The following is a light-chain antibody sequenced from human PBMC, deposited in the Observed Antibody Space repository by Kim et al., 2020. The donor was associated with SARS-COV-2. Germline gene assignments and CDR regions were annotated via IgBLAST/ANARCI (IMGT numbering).Light chain of an antibody. CDR1: QSVSSIY. J-gene: IGKJ1*01. V-gene: IGKV3-20*01. CDR2: AAS. CDR3: QQYSSSSWT. Sequence: ESVLTQSPGTLSLSPGERATLSCRASQSVSSIYLAWYQQKPGQAPSLLIYAASSRATGIPDRFSGSGSGTDFTLTISRLEPEDFAVYYCQQYSSSSWTFGQGTKVDIK.